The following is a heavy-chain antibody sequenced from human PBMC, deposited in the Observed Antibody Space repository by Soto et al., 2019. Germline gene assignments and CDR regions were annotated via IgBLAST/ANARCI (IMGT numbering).Heavy chain of an antibody. D-gene: IGHD6-6*01. CDR2: VSAYNGER. V-gene: IGHV1-18*01. CDR3: SRGTSIPASGDY. CDR1: GYTFTNYG. Sequence: QVQLVQSGAEVKKPGASVKVSCKASGYTFTNYGINWVRQAPGQGLECLGWVSAYNGERSYAQRVQARVIMTTDTSTTTAYMELRSLRSDDTAVYYCSRGTSIPASGDYWGQGTLVTVSS. J-gene: IGHJ4*01.